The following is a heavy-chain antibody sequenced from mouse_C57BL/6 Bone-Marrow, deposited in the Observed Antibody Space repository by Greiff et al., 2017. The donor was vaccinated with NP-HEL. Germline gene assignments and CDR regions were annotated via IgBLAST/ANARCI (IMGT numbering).Heavy chain of an antibody. CDR2: IDPSDSYT. CDR1: GYTFTSYW. J-gene: IGHJ1*03. V-gene: IGHV1-69*01. Sequence: QVQLKESGAELVMPGASVKLSCKASGYTFTSYWMHWVKQRPGQGLEWIGEIDPSDSYTNYNQKFKGKSTLTVDKSSSTAYMQLSSLTSEDSAVYYCARGGSNYAWYFDVWGTGTTVTVSS. D-gene: IGHD2-5*01. CDR3: ARGGSNYAWYFDV.